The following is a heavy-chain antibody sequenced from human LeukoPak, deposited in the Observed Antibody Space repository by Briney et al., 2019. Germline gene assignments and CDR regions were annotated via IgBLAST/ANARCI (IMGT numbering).Heavy chain of an antibody. J-gene: IGHJ6*02. CDR2: INHSGST. D-gene: IGHD6-6*01. CDR1: GGSFSGYY. Sequence: PSETLSLTCAVYGGSFSGYYWSWIRQPPGKGLEWIGEINHSGSTNYNPSLKSRVTISVDTSKNQFSLKLSSVTAADTAVYYCARVRFWGAEYSSSSWGWPYYYYYGMDVWGQGTTVTVSS. CDR3: ARVRFWGAEYSSSSWGWPYYYYYGMDV. V-gene: IGHV4-34*01.